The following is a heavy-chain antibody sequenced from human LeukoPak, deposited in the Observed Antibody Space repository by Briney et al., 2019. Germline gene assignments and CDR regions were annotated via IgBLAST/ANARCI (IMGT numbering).Heavy chain of an antibody. CDR2: IYYSGST. V-gene: IGHV4-59*01. J-gene: IGHJ6*03. CDR1: GGSISSYY. Sequence: PSETLSLTCTVSGGSISSYYWSWIRQPPGKGLEWIGYIYYSGSTNYNPSLKSRVTISVDTSKNQFSLKLSSVTAADTAVYYCARGFSSGWYRGYYYYYYMDVWGKGTTVTISS. D-gene: IGHD6-19*01. CDR3: ARGFSSGWYRGYYYYYYMDV.